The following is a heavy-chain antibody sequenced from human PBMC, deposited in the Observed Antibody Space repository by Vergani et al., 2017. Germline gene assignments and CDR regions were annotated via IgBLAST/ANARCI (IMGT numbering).Heavy chain of an antibody. Sequence: EKQLVQSGSETKKPGESLKISCQAFGYIFSNFWIGWVRQRPGRGLEWMGIIYPIDSKIAYSPSFQGQAIMSLDKSITAAYLQWRSLKASDTAIYYCTGHXPCGDGACLHFDHWGQGTQVTVSS. CDR3: TGHXPCGDGACLHFDH. V-gene: IGHV5-51*01. D-gene: IGHD2-21*01. CDR1: GYIFSNFW. CDR2: IYPIDSKI. J-gene: IGHJ4*02.